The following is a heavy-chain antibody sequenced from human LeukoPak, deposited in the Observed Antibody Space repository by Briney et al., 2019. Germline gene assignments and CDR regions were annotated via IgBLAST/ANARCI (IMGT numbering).Heavy chain of an antibody. CDR2: INHSGST. D-gene: IGHD1-26*01. Sequence: SETLSLTCAVYGGSFSGYYWSWIRQPPGKGLEWIGEINHSGSTNYNPSLKSRVTISVDTSKNQFSLKLSSVTAADTAVYYCAREPTLGELLLLTGSDAFDIWGQGTMVTVSS. V-gene: IGHV4-34*01. CDR1: GGSFSGYY. CDR3: AREPTLGELLLLTGSDAFDI. J-gene: IGHJ3*02.